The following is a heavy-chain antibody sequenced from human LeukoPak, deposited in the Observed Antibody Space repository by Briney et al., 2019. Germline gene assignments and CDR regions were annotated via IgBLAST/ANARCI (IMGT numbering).Heavy chain of an antibody. Sequence: SETLSLTCAVYGGSFSGYYWSWIRQPPGKGLEWIGEINHSGSTNYNPSLKSRVTISVDTSKDQFSLKLSSVTAADTAVYYCARVRTTVVTPARYFDLWGRGTLVTVSS. CDR1: GGSFSGYY. J-gene: IGHJ2*01. V-gene: IGHV4-34*01. D-gene: IGHD4-17*01. CDR3: ARVRTTVVTPARYFDL. CDR2: INHSGST.